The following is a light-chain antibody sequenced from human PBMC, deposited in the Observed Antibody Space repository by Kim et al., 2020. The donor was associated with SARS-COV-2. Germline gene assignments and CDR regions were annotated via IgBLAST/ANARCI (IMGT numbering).Light chain of an antibody. Sequence: SPGERATLSCRASQSVSSYLAWYQQKPGQAPRLLIYDASNRATGIPARFSGSGSGTDFTLTISSLEPEDFAVYYCQKRSNWPGLTFGGGTKVDIK. CDR1: QSVSSY. V-gene: IGKV3-11*01. J-gene: IGKJ4*01. CDR3: QKRSNWPGLT. CDR2: DAS.